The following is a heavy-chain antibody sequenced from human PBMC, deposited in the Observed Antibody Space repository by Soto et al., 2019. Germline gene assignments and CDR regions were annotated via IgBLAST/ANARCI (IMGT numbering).Heavy chain of an antibody. CDR3: VKGSEEGSS. CDR2: ISYDGSDK. J-gene: IGHJ5*02. CDR1: GFLFSSYA. V-gene: IGHV3-30*18. Sequence: GGSLRLSCGASGFLFSSYAIHWVRQAPGKGLEWVAVISYDGSDKNYADSVKGRFTISRDNSKNTLHLQMNSLITEDTAVYYCVKGSEEGSSWGQGTLVTVSS.